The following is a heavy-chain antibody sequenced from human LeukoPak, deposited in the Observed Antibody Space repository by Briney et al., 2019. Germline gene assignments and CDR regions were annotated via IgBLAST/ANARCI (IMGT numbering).Heavy chain of an antibody. CDR1: GYSFTSYW. CDR2: IAPSDSYN. D-gene: IGHD3-3*01. V-gene: IGHV5-10-1*01. Sequence: GDSLRISCKGSGYSFTSYWISWVRQMPGKGLEWMGRIAPSDSYNNYSPSFQGHVTISADKSISTAYLQWSSLKASDTAMYYCARRNYDFWSGAGGYGMDVWGQGTTVTVSS. J-gene: IGHJ6*02. CDR3: ARRNYDFWSGAGGYGMDV.